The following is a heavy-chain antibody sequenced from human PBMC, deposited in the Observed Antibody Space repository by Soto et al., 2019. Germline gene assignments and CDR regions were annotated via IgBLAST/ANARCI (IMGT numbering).Heavy chain of an antibody. V-gene: IGHV4-4*02. CDR2: IYRTGST. J-gene: IGHJ4*02. CDR3: ASRDPGSSVDY. Sequence: SETLSLTCAVSGGSFTSNNWWTWVRQPPGQGLEWIGEIYRTGSTNYNPSLKSRDTISLDKSENQFSLKVTSLTAADTAVYYCASRDPGSSVDYWGQGTLVSVSS. CDR1: GGSFTSNNW.